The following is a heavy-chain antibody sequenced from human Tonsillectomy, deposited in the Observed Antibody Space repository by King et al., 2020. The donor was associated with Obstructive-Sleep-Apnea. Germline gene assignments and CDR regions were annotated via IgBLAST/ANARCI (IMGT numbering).Heavy chain of an antibody. V-gene: IGHV3-73*01. D-gene: IGHD5-18*01. CDR3: CVGGVDTAIRGDAFDI. J-gene: IGHJ3*02. Sequence: VQLVESGGGLVQPGGSLKLSCAASGFTFSGSAMHWVRQASGKGLEWVGRIRSKGNNYATAYAASVKGRFTISRDDSKNTAYLQMNSLKTEDTAVYYCCVGGVDTAIRGDAFDIWGQGTMVTVSS. CDR2: IRSKGNNYAT. CDR1: GFTFSGSA.